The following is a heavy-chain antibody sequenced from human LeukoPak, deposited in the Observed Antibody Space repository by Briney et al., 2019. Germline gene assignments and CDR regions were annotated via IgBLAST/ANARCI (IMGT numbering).Heavy chain of an antibody. CDR2: IIPIFGTA. J-gene: IGHJ4*02. CDR3: ASTDLVVVAATAEYYFDY. V-gene: IGHV1-69*06. Sequence: SVKVSCKASGGTFSSYAISWVRQAPGQGLEWMGGIIPIFGTANYAQKFQGRVTITADKSTSTAYMELSSLRSEDTAVYYCASTDLVVVAATAEYYFDYWGQGTLVTVSS. CDR1: GGTFSSYA. D-gene: IGHD2-15*01.